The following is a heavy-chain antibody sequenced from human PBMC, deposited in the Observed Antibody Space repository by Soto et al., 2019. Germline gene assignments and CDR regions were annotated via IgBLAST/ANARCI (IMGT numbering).Heavy chain of an antibody. V-gene: IGHV1-69*13. D-gene: IGHD3-22*01. J-gene: IGHJ4*02. CDR3: ARQFDYETSGYYYAY. CDR2: ITPMFGTA. Sequence: GASVKVSCKASGGTFSRYTISWVRQAPGQGLEWMGGITPMFGTANYAQKFQGRVTITADESTSTAYMELSSLRSEDTAVYYCARQFDYETSGYYYAYWGQGTVVTVSS. CDR1: GGTFSRYT.